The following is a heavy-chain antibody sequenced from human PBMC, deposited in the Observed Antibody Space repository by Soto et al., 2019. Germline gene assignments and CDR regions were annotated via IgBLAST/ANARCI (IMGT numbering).Heavy chain of an antibody. CDR3: ATPPYWYNSGWYVGFDY. V-gene: IGHV3-23*01. CDR1: GFTFSSYA. Sequence: GGSLRLSCAASGFTFSSYAMSWVRQAPGKGLEWVSTISGSGGSTYYADSVKGRFTISRDNSKNTLYLQVNSLRAEDTAVYYCATPPYWYNSGWYVGFDYWGQGTLVTVS. CDR2: ISGSGGST. J-gene: IGHJ4*02. D-gene: IGHD6-19*01.